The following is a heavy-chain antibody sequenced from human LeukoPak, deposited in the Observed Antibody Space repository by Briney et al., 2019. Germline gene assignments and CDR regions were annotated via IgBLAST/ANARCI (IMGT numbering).Heavy chain of an antibody. V-gene: IGHV1-8*01. CDR3: ARDQSRLYCSGSTCPPGY. J-gene: IGHJ4*02. Sequence: ASVKVSCKASGYTFTSYDINWVRQATGQGLEWMGWMNPNSGNTGYAQKFQGRVTMTRDTSTNTVYMELSSLRSADTAVYYCARDQSRLYCSGSTCPPGYWGQGTLVTVSS. D-gene: IGHD2-15*01. CDR1: GYTFTSYD. CDR2: MNPNSGNT.